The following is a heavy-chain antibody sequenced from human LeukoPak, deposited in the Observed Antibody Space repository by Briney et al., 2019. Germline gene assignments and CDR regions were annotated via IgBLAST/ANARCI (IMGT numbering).Heavy chain of an antibody. J-gene: IGHJ4*02. D-gene: IGHD3-22*01. Sequence: KPGGSLRLSCAASGLTFSDYYMSWIRQAPGKGREWVSYISSSGSTIYYADSVKGRFTISRDTAKNSLYLQVSSLRAEDTAVYYCARDVGLYYYDSSGYESRGLFDYWGQGTLVTVSS. V-gene: IGHV3-11*01. CDR3: ARDVGLYYYDSSGYESRGLFDY. CDR1: GLTFSDYY. CDR2: ISSSGSTI.